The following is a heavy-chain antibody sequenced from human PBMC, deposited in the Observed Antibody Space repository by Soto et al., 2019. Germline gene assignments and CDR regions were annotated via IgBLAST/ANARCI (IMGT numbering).Heavy chain of an antibody. D-gene: IGHD6-19*01. CDR3: ARSAGWYAVHA. CDR1: GDSVSSPYY. J-gene: IGHJ5*02. Sequence: QVQLQESGPGLVKPSGTLSLTCAVSGDSVSSPYYWCWVRQPPGKGLEWIGEVFHTGTTSYNPSLRTRVTMSMANSISTFSLDLSSVTAAAPAVYYCARSAGWYAVHAWGPGTLVIVSS. CDR2: VFHTGTT. V-gene: IGHV4-4*02.